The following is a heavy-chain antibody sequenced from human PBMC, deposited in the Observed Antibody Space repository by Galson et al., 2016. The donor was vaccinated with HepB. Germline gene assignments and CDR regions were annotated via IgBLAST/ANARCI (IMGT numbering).Heavy chain of an antibody. Sequence: SVKVSCKASGYTFSDYFLHWVRQAPGQGLEWMGWINPISGGTDLPQMFQGRVTMTRDTSISTAYMELSRLTFDDTAVYYCARGILLGSDAFDIWGQGTMVTGSS. V-gene: IGHV1-2*02. CDR1: GYTFSDYF. D-gene: IGHD1-26*01. CDR2: INPISGGT. CDR3: ARGILLGSDAFDI. J-gene: IGHJ3*02.